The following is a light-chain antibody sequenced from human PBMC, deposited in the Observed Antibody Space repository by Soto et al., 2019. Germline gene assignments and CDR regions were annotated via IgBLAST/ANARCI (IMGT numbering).Light chain of an antibody. V-gene: IGKV4-1*01. CDR2: WAS. Sequence: DIVMTQSPDSLAVSLGERATINCKSSQTVLHGSNYLAWYQQKPGQPPKLLIYWASTRGSGVPDRFSGSGSGTDFTLTISSLQAEDVAVYYCQQYYTTPVTFGQGTKVEIK. CDR3: QQYYTTPVT. CDR1: QTVLHGSNY. J-gene: IGKJ1*01.